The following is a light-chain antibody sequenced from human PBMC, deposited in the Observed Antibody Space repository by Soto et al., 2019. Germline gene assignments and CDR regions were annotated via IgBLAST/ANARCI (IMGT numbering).Light chain of an antibody. CDR1: QSVSNNY. J-gene: IGKJ2*01. CDR2: GSS. V-gene: IGKV3-20*01. CDR3: QQFGSSPPYT. Sequence: EVVLTQSPGTLSLTPEERATLSCRASQSVSNNYLAWYQQKPGQAPRLVIFGSSDRATGIPDRFSGSGSGTDFTLTISRLEPEDFAVYYCQQFGSSPPYTFGQGTKLEIK.